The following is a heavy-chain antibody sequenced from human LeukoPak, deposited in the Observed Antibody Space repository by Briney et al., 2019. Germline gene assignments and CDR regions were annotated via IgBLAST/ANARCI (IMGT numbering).Heavy chain of an antibody. J-gene: IGHJ4*02. CDR2: IKKDGSET. D-gene: IGHD5-12*01. V-gene: IGHV3-7*03. Sequence: GGSLRLSCAASGFTFSTSWMSWVRQVPGKGLEWVANIKKDGSETYYVDSVKGRFTISRDNAKNSLYLQMNSLRAVDTAMYYCARGRYSGTTYYFDYWGQGTLVTVSS. CDR1: GFTFSTSW. CDR3: ARGRYSGTTYYFDY.